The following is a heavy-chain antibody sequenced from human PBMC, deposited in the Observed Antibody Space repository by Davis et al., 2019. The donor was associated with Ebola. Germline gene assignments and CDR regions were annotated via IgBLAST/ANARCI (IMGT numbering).Heavy chain of an antibody. Sequence: ASVKVSCKASGYTFTDYYMHWVRQAPGHGLEWMGRIISNSGDTNYAQNFQGRVTMTRDTSISTAYMELSRLTSDDTAVYYCARGHNYGFEYWGQGTLVTVSS. J-gene: IGHJ4*02. CDR3: ARGHNYGFEY. V-gene: IGHV1-2*06. CDR2: IISNSGDT. CDR1: GYTFTDYY. D-gene: IGHD5-18*01.